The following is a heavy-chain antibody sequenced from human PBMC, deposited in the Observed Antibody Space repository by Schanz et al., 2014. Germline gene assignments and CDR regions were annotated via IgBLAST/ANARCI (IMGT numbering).Heavy chain of an antibody. Sequence: QVQLVQSGSELKKPGASVKVSCKTSGYTFNSYALHWVRQAPGQGLEWMGKIIPILGMENYAQKFQGRVTITADIATSTAYMDLSSLRSDDTAVYYCARDIQYHYDTSGPVGAFDIWGQGTVVTVSS. V-gene: IGHV1-69*09. CDR1: GYTFNSYA. J-gene: IGHJ3*02. D-gene: IGHD3-22*01. CDR2: IIPILGME. CDR3: ARDIQYHYDTSGPVGAFDI.